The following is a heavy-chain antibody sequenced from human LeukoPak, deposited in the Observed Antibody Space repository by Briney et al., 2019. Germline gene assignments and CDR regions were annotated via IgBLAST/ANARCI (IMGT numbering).Heavy chain of an antibody. D-gene: IGHD2-15*01. Sequence: ASVKVSCKASGYTFTGYYMHWVRQAPGQGLEWMGWINPNSGGTNYAQKFQGRVTMTRDTSISTAYMELSRLRSDDTAVYYCARDPGSYCSGGSCYSGVWFGPWGQGTLVTVSS. CDR2: INPNSGGT. CDR1: GYTFTGYY. V-gene: IGHV1-2*02. J-gene: IGHJ5*02. CDR3: ARDPGSYCSGGSCYSGVWFGP.